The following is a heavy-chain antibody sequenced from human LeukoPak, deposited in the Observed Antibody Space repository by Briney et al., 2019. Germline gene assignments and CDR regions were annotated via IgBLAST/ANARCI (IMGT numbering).Heavy chain of an antibody. D-gene: IGHD2-2*01. CDR2: INQNSGST. CDR1: GFTFADYG. J-gene: IGHJ6*02. Sequence: GGSLRLSCAASGFTFADYGMSWVRHAPGKGLEWVSGINQNSGSTGYAESVKGRFTISRDNTKKSLYLQMNSLRAEDTALYHCASHAYRDYYYYGMDVWGQGTTVTVSS. V-gene: IGHV3-20*01. CDR3: ASHAYRDYYYYGMDV.